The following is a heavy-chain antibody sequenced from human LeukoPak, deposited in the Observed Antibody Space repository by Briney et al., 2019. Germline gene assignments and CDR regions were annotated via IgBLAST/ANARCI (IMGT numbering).Heavy chain of an antibody. J-gene: IGHJ4*02. CDR1: GFTVSSNY. D-gene: IGHD2-2*01. CDR2: ISWNSGSI. CDR3: VREGLECSGSSCQRAAFDY. V-gene: IGHV3-20*04. Sequence: GGSLRLSCAASGFTVSSNYMSWVRQAPGKGLEWVSGISWNSGSIGYADSVKGRFTISRDNAKNSLYLQMNSLRDEDTAVYYCVREGLECSGSSCQRAAFDYWGQGTLVTVSS.